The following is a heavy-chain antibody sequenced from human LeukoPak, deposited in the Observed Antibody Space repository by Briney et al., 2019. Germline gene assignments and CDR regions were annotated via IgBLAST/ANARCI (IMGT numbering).Heavy chain of an antibody. D-gene: IGHD6-13*01. J-gene: IGHJ4*02. CDR2: INPNSGGT. CDR1: GYTFTGYY. CDR3: ARVLEGAAAAFDY. V-gene: IGHV1-2*02. Sequence: ASVKVSCKASGYTFTGYYMHWVRQAPGQGLEWMGWINPNSGGTNYAQKLQGRVTMTTDTSTSTAYMELRSLRSDDTAVYYCARVLEGAAAAFDYWGQGTLVTVSS.